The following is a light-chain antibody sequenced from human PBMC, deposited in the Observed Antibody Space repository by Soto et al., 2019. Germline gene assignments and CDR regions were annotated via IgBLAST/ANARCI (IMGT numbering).Light chain of an antibody. J-gene: IGKJ2*01. CDR2: AAS. V-gene: IGKV1-39*01. Sequence: DIQMTQSPSSLSASVGDRVTITCRASQSISSYLNWYQQKPGKAPKLLIDAASSLQSGVPSRFSGSGSGTDFTLTISSLQLEDFATYYCQQSYSTPPYTFGQGTMLEIK. CDR1: QSISSY. CDR3: QQSYSTPPYT.